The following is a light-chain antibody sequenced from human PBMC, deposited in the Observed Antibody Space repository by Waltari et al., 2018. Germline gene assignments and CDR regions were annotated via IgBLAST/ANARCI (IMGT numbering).Light chain of an antibody. J-gene: IGLJ2*01. CDR2: DVF. CDR3: SSYTKKRSVV. Sequence: QSALTQPAPVSGAPGQSITLSCTGPSTDIGASNYVSWYQQHPGKAPTLLIFDVFERPSGVSNRFSGSKSGNTASLTISGLQAEDEADYFCSSYTKKRSVVFGGGTKVTVL. CDR1: STDIGASNY. V-gene: IGLV2-14*03.